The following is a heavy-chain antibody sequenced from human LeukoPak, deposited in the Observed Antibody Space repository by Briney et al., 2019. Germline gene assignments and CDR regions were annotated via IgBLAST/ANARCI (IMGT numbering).Heavy chain of an antibody. V-gene: IGHV1-8*01. CDR1: GYTFTSYD. Sequence: ASVKVSCKASGYTFTSYDINWVRQAPGQGLEWMGWMNPNSGNTGYAQKFQGRVTMTRNTSISTAYMELSSLRSEDTAVYYCARGPYSSGWYSDYWGQGTLVTVSS. D-gene: IGHD6-19*01. J-gene: IGHJ4*02. CDR3: ARGPYSSGWYSDY. CDR2: MNPNSGNT.